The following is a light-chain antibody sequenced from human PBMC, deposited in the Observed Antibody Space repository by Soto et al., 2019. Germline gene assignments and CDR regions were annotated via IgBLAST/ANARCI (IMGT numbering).Light chain of an antibody. CDR2: DAS. CDR1: QSVSGW. Sequence: DIQITQSPATLSASVGDTVTVTCRASQSVSGWLAWYQQKPGEAPKLLIYDASALPRGVPSRFSGSGSGTKFTLTIASXQPDDFATYYCQQYETFSGTFGPGTKVDIK. CDR3: QQYETFSGT. V-gene: IGKV1-5*01. J-gene: IGKJ1*01.